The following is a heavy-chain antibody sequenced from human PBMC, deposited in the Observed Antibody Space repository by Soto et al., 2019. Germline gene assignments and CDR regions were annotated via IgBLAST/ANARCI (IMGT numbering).Heavy chain of an antibody. Sequence: QVTLKESGPVLVKPTETLTLTCTVSGFSLSNARMGVSWIRQPPGKALEWLAHIFSNDEKTYSTSLKGRLTIFKDTSKSQVVLTMTNMDPVDTATYYCARIPIEYSSSSLAHYFDYWGQGTLVTVSS. CDR1: GFSLSNARMG. CDR3: ARIPIEYSSSSLAHYFDY. V-gene: IGHV2-26*01. D-gene: IGHD6-6*01. CDR2: IFSNDEK. J-gene: IGHJ4*02.